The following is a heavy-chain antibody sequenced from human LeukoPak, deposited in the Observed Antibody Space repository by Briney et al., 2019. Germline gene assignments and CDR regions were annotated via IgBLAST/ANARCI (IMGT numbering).Heavy chain of an antibody. Sequence: PGGSLRLSCVASGLTFSNYWMSWLRQAPGKGLEWVANVRVDGNEKYYVDSVKGRFTISRDNAQNSLYLQLNSLRVEDTAVYYCARDLSGPSFYWGQGTLVTVSS. J-gene: IGHJ4*02. CDR3: ARDLSGPSFY. CDR2: VRVDGNEK. D-gene: IGHD2-15*01. V-gene: IGHV3-7*01. CDR1: GLTFSNYW.